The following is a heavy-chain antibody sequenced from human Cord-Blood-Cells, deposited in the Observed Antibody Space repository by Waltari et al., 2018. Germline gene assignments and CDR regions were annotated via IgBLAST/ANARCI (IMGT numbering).Heavy chain of an antibody. CDR1: GGSISSSSYY. Sequence: QESGPGLVKPSETLSLTCTVSGGSISSSSYYWGWIRQPPGKGLEWLALIYWDDDKRYSPSLKSRLTITKDTSKNQVVLTMTNMDPVDTATYYCAHSDQTGGSLYYFDYWGQGTLVTVSS. J-gene: IGHJ4*02. CDR2: IYWDDDK. D-gene: IGHD3-16*01. CDR3: AHSDQTGGSLYYFDY. V-gene: IGHV2-5*02.